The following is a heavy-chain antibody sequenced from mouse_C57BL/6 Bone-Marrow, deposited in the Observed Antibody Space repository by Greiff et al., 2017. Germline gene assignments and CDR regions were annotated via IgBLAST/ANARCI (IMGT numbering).Heavy chain of an antibody. J-gene: IGHJ3*01. D-gene: IGHD2-5*01. CDR2: IDPENGDT. V-gene: IGHV14-4*01. CDR3: TTESNYVWFAY. Sequence: EVKLQESGAELVRPGASVKLSCTASGFNIKDDYMHWVKQRPEQGLEWIGWIDPENGDTEYASKFQGKATITADTSSNTAYLQLSSLTSEDTAVYYCTTESNYVWFAYWGQGTLVTVSA. CDR1: GFNIKDDY.